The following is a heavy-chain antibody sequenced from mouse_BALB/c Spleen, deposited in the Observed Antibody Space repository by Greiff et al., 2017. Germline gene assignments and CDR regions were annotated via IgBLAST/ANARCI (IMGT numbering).Heavy chain of an antibody. Sequence: EVKVEESGGGLVKPGGSLKLSCAASGFTFSDYYMYWVRQTPEKRLEWVATISDGGSYTYYPDSVKGRFTISRDNAKNNLYLQMSSLKSEDTAMYYCARGEDYAMDYWGQGTSVTVSS. CDR2: ISDGGSYT. CDR1: GFTFSDYY. CDR3: ARGEDYAMDY. V-gene: IGHV5-4*02. J-gene: IGHJ4*01.